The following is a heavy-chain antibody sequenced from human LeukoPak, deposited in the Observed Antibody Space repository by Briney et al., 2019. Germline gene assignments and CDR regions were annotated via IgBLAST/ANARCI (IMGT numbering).Heavy chain of an antibody. D-gene: IGHD4-17*01. V-gene: IGHV4-4*09. J-gene: IGHJ6*03. Sequence: MTSETLSLTCTVSGGSISSYYWSWIRQPPGKGLEWIGYIYTSGSTNYNPSLKSRVTISVDTSKNQFSLKLSSVTAADTAVCYCARTSPADYGDYRPHPYYMDVWGKGTTVTVSS. CDR2: IYTSGST. CDR3: ARTSPADYGDYRPHPYYMDV. CDR1: GGSISSYY.